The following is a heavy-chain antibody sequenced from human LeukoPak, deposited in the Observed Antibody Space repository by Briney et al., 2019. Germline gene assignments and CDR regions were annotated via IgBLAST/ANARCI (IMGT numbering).Heavy chain of an antibody. CDR3: AILASSGWYGPWDDAFDI. CDR2: IRYDGSNK. CDR1: GFTFSSYG. V-gene: IGHV3-30*02. D-gene: IGHD6-19*01. Sequence: GGSLRLSCAASGFTFSSYGMHWVRQAPGKGLEWVAFIRYDGSNKYYADSVKGRFTISRDNSKNTLYLQMNSLRAEDTAVYYCAILASSGWYGPWDDAFDIWGQGTMVTVSS. J-gene: IGHJ3*02.